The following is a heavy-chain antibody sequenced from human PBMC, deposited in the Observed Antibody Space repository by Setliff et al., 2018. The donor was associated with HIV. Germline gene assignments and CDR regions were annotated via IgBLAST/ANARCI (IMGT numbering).Heavy chain of an antibody. J-gene: IGHJ4*02. CDR3: MRGRSITVFGVAYFDF. CDR1: GYSISTAYY. V-gene: IGHV4-38-2*01. CDR2: VYHSGTT. Sequence: SETLSLTCAVSGYSISTAYYWGWIRQPPGKGLERIGSVYHSGTTYYNPSLKSRVTISVDMSNNQFSLKVTSVTAADTAVYYCMRGRSITVFGVAYFDFWGQGTLVTVSS. D-gene: IGHD3-3*01.